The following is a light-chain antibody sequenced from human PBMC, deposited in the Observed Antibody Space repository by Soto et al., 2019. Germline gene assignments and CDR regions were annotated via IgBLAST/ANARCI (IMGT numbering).Light chain of an antibody. V-gene: IGKV3-11*01. CDR2: DAS. CDR1: QSVTNNY. J-gene: IGKJ5*01. Sequence: EVVVMHSPATLSVSPGERATLSSRASQSVTNNYLAWYQQKPGQAPRLLIYDASNRATGIPARFSGSGSGTDFTLTISSLEPEDFAVYYCQQRSNWPPTFGQGTRLEIK. CDR3: QQRSNWPPT.